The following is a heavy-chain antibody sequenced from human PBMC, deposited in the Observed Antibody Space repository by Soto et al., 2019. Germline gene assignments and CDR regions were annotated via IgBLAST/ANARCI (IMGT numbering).Heavy chain of an antibody. Sequence: SETLSLTCTVSGGSISSSSYYWGWIRQPPGKGLEWIGSIYYSGSTYYNPSLKSRVTISVDTSKNQFSLKLSSVTAADTAVYYCARGGGSGSYYNVGDYFDYWGQGTLVTISS. D-gene: IGHD3-10*01. CDR1: GGSISSSSYY. J-gene: IGHJ4*02. V-gene: IGHV4-39*01. CDR2: IYYSGST. CDR3: ARGGGSGSYYNVGDYFDY.